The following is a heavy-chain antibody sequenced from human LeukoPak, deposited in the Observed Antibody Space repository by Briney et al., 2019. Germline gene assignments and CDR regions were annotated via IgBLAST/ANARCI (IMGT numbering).Heavy chain of an antibody. Sequence: SGGSLRLSCAASGFTFSNYAMSWVRQAPGKGLEWVSTISGSSAKTYYTDSVEGRFTISRDHSENTLYLQMNSLRAEDTAVYHCAKHGRGNNSRDYFNYWGQGTLVTVSS. CDR2: ISGSSAKT. CDR1: GFTFSNYA. J-gene: IGHJ4*02. D-gene: IGHD5-12*01. CDR3: AKHGRGNNSRDYFNY. V-gene: IGHV3-23*01.